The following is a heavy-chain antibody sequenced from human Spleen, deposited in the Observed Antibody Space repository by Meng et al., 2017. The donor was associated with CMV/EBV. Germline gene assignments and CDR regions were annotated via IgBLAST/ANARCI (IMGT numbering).Heavy chain of an antibody. V-gene: IGHV4-34*01. D-gene: IGHD3-10*01. CDR1: GGSFSGYY. J-gene: IGHJ4*02. CDR3: ARGPQFGWY. Sequence: QLKTLGAGLLKPSETLSLTCAVYGGSFSGYYWSWIRQPPGKGLEWIGEINHSGSTNYNPSLKSRVTISVDTSKNQFSLKLSSVTAADTAVYYCARGPQFGWYWGQGTLVTVSS. CDR2: INHSGST.